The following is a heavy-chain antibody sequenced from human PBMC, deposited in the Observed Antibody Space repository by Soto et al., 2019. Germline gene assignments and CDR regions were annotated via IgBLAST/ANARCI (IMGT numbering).Heavy chain of an antibody. CDR3: VRRGNTYHYATSGPGTFDK. Sequence: QVQLQESGPGLVKPSQTLSLTCSVSGDSVSSGDSYWSWIRQPPGKALEWIGYTSFSGYTSYSPSLKSRVAISVDMSKSQFSLRLTSVTASDTAVSYCVRRGNTYHYATSGPGTFDKWCHGTLISVSS. J-gene: IGHJ4*01. D-gene: IGHD1-26*01. CDR1: GDSVSSGDSY. V-gene: IGHV4-30-4*01. CDR2: TSFSGYT.